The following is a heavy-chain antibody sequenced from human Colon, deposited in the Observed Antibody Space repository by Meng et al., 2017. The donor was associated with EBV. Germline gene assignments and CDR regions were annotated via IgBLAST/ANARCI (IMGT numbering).Heavy chain of an antibody. J-gene: IGHJ4*02. CDR1: GGSMSSGNYY. CDR3: ASFDHIPRRNYFDY. CDR2: IHHSGSA. Sequence: QWQLQESGPGLVGPSQTLSLTCTFSGGSMSSGNYYCSWIRQPPGKGLEWIGYIHHSGSAYYNPSLKSRVSISVDTSKSQFSLNLNSMTAADTAVYYCASFDHIPRRNYFDYWGQGTLVTVSS. D-gene: IGHD2-21*01. V-gene: IGHV4-30-4*01.